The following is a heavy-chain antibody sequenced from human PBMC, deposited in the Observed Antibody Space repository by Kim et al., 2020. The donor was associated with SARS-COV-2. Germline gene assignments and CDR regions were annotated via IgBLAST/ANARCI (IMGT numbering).Heavy chain of an antibody. D-gene: IGHD3-22*01. Sequence: SVKVSCKASGGTFSSYAISWVRQAPGQGLEWMGGIIPIFGTANYAQKFQGRVTITADESTSTAYMELSSLRSEDTAMYYCAREGGLVEYYYDSSGYYTYAFDIWGQGTMVTVSS. V-gene: IGHV1-69*13. CDR1: GGTFSSYA. CDR2: IIPIFGTA. J-gene: IGHJ3*02. CDR3: AREGGLVEYYYDSSGYYTYAFDI.